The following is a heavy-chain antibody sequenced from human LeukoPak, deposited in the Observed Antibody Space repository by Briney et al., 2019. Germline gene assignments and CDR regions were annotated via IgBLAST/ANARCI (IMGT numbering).Heavy chain of an antibody. CDR2: IIPILGIA. V-gene: IGHV1-69*04. D-gene: IGHD3-22*01. J-gene: IGHJ4*02. CDR3: ARDKYYYDSSGPDLIDY. CDR1: GYTFISYY. Sequence: SVKVSCKASGYTFISYYLHWVRQAPGQGLEWMGRIIPILGIANYAQKFQGRVTITADKSTSTAYMELSSLRSEDTAVYYCARDKYYYDSSGPDLIDYWGQGTLVTVSS.